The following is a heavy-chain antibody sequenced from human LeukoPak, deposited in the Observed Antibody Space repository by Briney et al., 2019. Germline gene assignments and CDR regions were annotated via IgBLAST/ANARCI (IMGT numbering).Heavy chain of an antibody. CDR3: ARVRGGARSIAARRWHFDY. D-gene: IGHD6-6*01. CDR1: GFTFSSHS. V-gene: IGHV3-21*01. J-gene: IGHJ4*02. CDR2: ISSDTSYI. Sequence: PGGSLRLSCAASGFTFSSHSMNWVRQAPGRGLEWVSSISSDTSYIYYADSVKGRFTISRDNAKNTLYLQMNSLRAEDTAVYYCARVRGGARSIAARRWHFDYWGQGTLVTVSS.